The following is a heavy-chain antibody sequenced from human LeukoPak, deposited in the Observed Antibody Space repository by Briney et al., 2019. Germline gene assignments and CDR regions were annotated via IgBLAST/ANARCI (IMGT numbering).Heavy chain of an antibody. CDR1: GFNLNSYW. V-gene: IGHV3-7*01. CDR3: ARDAEVVPAAIDYFDY. Sequence: PGGSLRHFCSASGFNLNSYWMSWVRQAPGKGLEGVANIRQYGSEQYYVDSVKGRFTISRDNAKKSLYLQMNSLRAEDTAVYYCARDAEVVPAAIDYFDYWGQGTLVTVSS. J-gene: IGHJ4*02. CDR2: IRQYGSEQ. D-gene: IGHD2-2*02.